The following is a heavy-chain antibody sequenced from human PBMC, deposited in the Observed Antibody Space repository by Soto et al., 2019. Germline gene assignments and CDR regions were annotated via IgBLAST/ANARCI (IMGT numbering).Heavy chain of an antibody. CDR1: GYSFTIYC. CDR3: ASLPSDGSAAEYYYYRMDV. J-gene: IGHJ6*02. CDR2: IYPCDSDT. V-gene: IGHV5-51*01. Sequence: VASLKISCNVSGYSFTIYCNGLVLQTPGKGLDGMWIIYPCDSDTIYSPSLQGQVTISADKSISTAYLQWSSLKASDTAMYYCASLPSDGSAAEYYYYRMDVWGQGTTVTVCS. D-gene: IGHD6-25*01.